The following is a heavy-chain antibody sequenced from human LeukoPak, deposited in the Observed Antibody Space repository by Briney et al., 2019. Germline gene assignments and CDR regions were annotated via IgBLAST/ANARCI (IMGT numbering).Heavy chain of an antibody. Sequence: ASVKVSCKASGYTFTSYGISWVRQAPGQGLEWMGWISAYNGNTNYAQKLQGRVTMTTDTSTSTAYMELRSLRSDDTAVYYCARGGENYGDYGWAFDIWGQGTMVAVSS. D-gene: IGHD4-17*01. CDR3: ARGGENYGDYGWAFDI. J-gene: IGHJ3*02. V-gene: IGHV1-18*01. CDR1: GYTFTSYG. CDR2: ISAYNGNT.